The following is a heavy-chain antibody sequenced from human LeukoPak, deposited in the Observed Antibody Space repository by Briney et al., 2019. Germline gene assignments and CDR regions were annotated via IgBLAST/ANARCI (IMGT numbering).Heavy chain of an antibody. J-gene: IGHJ4*02. Sequence: GKSLRLSCVASGFSFSYFGMHWVRQTPDKGLEWVALIWEDGSNTDYADSVKGRFTVSRDNSKNTLYLQMNSLRAEDAAMYYCARATLDNWGQGTLVTVSS. V-gene: IGHV3-33*01. CDR3: ARATLDN. CDR1: GFSFSYFG. CDR2: IWEDGSNT.